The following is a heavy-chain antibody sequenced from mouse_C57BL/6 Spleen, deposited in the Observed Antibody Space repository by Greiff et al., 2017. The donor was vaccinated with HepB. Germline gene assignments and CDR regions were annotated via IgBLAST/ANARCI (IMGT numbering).Heavy chain of an antibody. CDR1: GYSFTGYY. V-gene: IGHV1-42*01. Sequence: VQLKESGPELVKPGASVKISCKASGYSFTGYYMNWVKQSPEKSLEWIGEINPSTGGTTYNQKFKAKATLTVDKSSSTAYMQLKSLTSEDSAVYYCARSRYYYVKDYWGQGTTLTVSS. D-gene: IGHD1-1*01. J-gene: IGHJ2*01. CDR3: ARSRYYYVKDY. CDR2: INPSTGGT.